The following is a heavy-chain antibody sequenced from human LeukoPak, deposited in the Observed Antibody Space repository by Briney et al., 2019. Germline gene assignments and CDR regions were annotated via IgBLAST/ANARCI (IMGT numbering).Heavy chain of an antibody. V-gene: IGHV4-34*01. J-gene: IGHJ4*02. CDR3: ARLYFDFWSGYSDY. CDR2: ISYSGNI. Sequence: SETLSLTCAVYGGSFSGYYWSWIRQPPGKGLEWIGSISYSGNIYHSPSLQSRVTMSIDTSRNNFSLKLSSVTAADTAVYYCARLYFDFWSGYSDYWGQGTLVTVSS. D-gene: IGHD3-3*01. CDR1: GGSFSGYY.